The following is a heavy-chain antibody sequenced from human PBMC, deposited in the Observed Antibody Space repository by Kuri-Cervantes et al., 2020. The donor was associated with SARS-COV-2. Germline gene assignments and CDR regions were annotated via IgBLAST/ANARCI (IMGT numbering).Heavy chain of an antibody. CDR1: RFTFSSYS. Sequence: GESLKISWAASRFTFSSYSMNWVRQGSGKGLEWVGRVRGKANNYATAYAASVKGRFTISRDDSKNMAYLQMNSLKTEDTAVYYCTTLIDYWGQGALVTVSS. J-gene: IGHJ4*02. CDR2: VRGKANNYAT. V-gene: IGHV3-73*01. CDR3: TTLIDY.